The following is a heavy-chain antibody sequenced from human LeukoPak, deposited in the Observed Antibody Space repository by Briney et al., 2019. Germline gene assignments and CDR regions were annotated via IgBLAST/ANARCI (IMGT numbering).Heavy chain of an antibody. CDR3: ARDRWRGGNYYFDY. CDR2: ISSSGSTI. CDR1: GFTFSSYE. J-gene: IGHJ4*02. V-gene: IGHV3-48*03. D-gene: IGHD4-23*01. Sequence: PGGSLRLSCAASGFTFSSYEMNWVRQAPGKGLEWVSYISSSGSTIYYADSVKGRFTISRDNAKNSLYLQMSSLRAEDTAVYYCARDRWRGGNYYFDYWGQGALVTVSS.